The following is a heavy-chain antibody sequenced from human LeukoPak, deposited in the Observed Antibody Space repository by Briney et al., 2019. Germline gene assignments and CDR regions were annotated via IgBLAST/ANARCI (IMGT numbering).Heavy chain of an antibody. J-gene: IGHJ6*02. CDR2: IKQDGSEK. V-gene: IGHV3-7*01. Sequence: GGSLRLSCAASGFTFSSYWMSWVRQAPGKGLEWVANIKQDGSEKNYVDSLKGRFTISRDNAKNSLYLQMNRLRAEDTAVYYCARQSSTFDYGMDVWGQGTTVTVSS. D-gene: IGHD6-13*01. CDR1: GFTFSSYW. CDR3: ARQSSTFDYGMDV.